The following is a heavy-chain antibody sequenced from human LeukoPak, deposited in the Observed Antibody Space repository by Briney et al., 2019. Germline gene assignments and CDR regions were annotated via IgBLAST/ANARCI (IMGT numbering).Heavy chain of an antibody. CDR2: ISWNSGSI. Sequence: GGSLRLSCAASGFTFDDYAMHWVRQAPGKGLEWVSGISWNSGSIGYADSVKGRFTISRDNAKNSLYLQMNSLRAEDTALYYCAKDSTAYGDYRFDYWGQGTLVAVSS. V-gene: IGHV3-9*01. CDR3: AKDSTAYGDYRFDY. D-gene: IGHD4-17*01. J-gene: IGHJ4*02. CDR1: GFTFDDYA.